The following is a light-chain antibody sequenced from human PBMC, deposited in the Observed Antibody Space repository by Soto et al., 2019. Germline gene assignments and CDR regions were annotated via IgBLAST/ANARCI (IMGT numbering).Light chain of an antibody. CDR1: TSNIASNY. CDR2: END. J-gene: IGLJ3*02. V-gene: IGLV1-51*02. CDR3: GTWDSSLSTGV. Sequence: QSALTQPPSVSAAPGQKVSISCSGSTSNIASNYVSWFRQVPGTAPQIVIYENDKRPPGIPERFSASRSGTSATLDISGLQAGDEAHYYCGTWDSSLSTGVFGGGTKVTVL.